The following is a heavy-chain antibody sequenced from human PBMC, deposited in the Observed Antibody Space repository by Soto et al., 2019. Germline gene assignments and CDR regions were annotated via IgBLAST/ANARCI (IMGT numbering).Heavy chain of an antibody. D-gene: IGHD1-7*01. CDR3: ARGRGIGNSYFFDY. CDR1: GFSISSYY. CDR2: IYAPGST. J-gene: IGHJ4*01. V-gene: IGHV3-53*01. Sequence: VGSLRLSCAASGFSISSYYLSWVRQAPGKGLEWVSTIYAPGSTNYADSVKGQFTISKDNSRNTVYLQMNRLRADDTAVYFCARGRGIGNSYFFDYWGHGALVTVSS.